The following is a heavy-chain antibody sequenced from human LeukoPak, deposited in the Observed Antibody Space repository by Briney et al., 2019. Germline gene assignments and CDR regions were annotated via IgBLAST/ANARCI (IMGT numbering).Heavy chain of an antibody. D-gene: IGHD3-22*01. CDR1: GVTYSKYC. V-gene: IGHV3-23*01. CDR3: AKDRGDYYDTSGLDY. Sequence: GGSVSLSCAAYGVTYSKYCMTWVSQAAGEGLEWVSAVSGSRGSTYYADCVKGRFTISRDNSKNTLYLQMNSPRAEDTAVYYCAKDRGDYYDTSGLDYWGQGTLVTVSS. J-gene: IGHJ4*02. CDR2: VSGSRGST.